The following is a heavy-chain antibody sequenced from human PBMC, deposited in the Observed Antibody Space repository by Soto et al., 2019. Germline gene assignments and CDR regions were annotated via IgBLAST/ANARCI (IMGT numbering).Heavy chain of an antibody. D-gene: IGHD3-16*01. Sequence: GGSLRLSCEASGFTLSSYSMNWARQAPGKGLEWVSYITGSSSTIYYTDSVKGRFTISRDNAKNSLYLQMNSLRAEDTAVYYCARTGSNGFLDYWGQGTRVTVSS. CDR2: ITGSSSTI. J-gene: IGHJ4*02. V-gene: IGHV3-48*01. CDR3: ARTGSNGFLDY. CDR1: GFTLSSYS.